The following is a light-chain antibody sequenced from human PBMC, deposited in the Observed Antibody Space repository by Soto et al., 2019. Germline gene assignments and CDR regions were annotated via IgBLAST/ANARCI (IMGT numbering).Light chain of an antibody. CDR1: QSLSDW. CDR2: RAS. Sequence: DIQMTQSPSTLSASVGDRVTITCRASQSLSDWLAWYQQKPGTAPKLLIYRASSLEDVVPSRFSGSGSGTEFTLTISSLQPCDFATYYCQQYSDYPLTFGGGTKVEIK. CDR3: QQYSDYPLT. J-gene: IGKJ4*01. V-gene: IGKV1-5*03.